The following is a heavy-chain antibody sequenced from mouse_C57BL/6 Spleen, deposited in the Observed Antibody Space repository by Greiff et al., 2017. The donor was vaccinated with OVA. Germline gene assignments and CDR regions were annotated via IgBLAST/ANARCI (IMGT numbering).Heavy chain of an antibody. CDR2: IDPETGGT. CDR3: TSPTPYYYGSSYWYFDV. J-gene: IGHJ1*03. Sequence: QVHVKQSGAELVRPGASVTLSCKASGYTFTDYEMHWVKQTPVHGLEWIGAIDPETGGTAYNQKFKGKAILTADKSSSTAYMELRSLTSEDSAVYYCTSPTPYYYGSSYWYFDVWGTGTTVTVSS. CDR1: GYTFTDYE. V-gene: IGHV1-15*01. D-gene: IGHD1-1*01.